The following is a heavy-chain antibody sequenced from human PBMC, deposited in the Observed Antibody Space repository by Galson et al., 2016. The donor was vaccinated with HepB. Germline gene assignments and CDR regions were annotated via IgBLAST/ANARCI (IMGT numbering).Heavy chain of an antibody. D-gene: IGHD6-13*01. V-gene: IGHV4-34*01. CDR2: INHSGST. CDR3: ARQQKIAAGNEVDYYYGMDV. J-gene: IGHJ6*02. Sequence: SETLSLTCAVYGGSFSGYSWSWIRQPPGKGLEWIGEINHSGSTNYNPSLKSRVTISVDTSKNQLSLKLSSVTAADTAVYHCARQQKIAAGNEVDYYYGMDVWGQGTTVTVSS. CDR1: GGSFSGYS.